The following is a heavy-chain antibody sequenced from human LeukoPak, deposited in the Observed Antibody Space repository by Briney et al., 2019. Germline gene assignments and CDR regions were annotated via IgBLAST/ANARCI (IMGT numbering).Heavy chain of an antibody. V-gene: IGHV3-23*01. CDR3: ARDDSPVLASHLDS. CDR2: ISGSGDDT. D-gene: IGHD2-21*02. Sequence: GGSLRLSCAASGFTFSSYSMTWVRQAPGKGLEWVSAISGSGDDTHYADSVKGRFSISSDISKNTLFLQMNALRAEDTAVYFCARDDSPVLASHLDSWGQGTLVTVSS. CDR1: GFTFSSYS. J-gene: IGHJ4*02.